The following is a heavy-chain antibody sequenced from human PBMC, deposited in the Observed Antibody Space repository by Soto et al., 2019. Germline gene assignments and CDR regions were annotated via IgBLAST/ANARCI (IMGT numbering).Heavy chain of an antibody. CDR3: ATGWYSSSWYKVYYYYGMDV. D-gene: IGHD6-13*01. CDR2: FDPEDGET. CDR1: GYTLAELS. J-gene: IGHJ6*02. Sequence: ASVKVSCKVSGYTLAELSMQWVRQAPGKGLEWMGGFDPEDGETIYAQKFQGRVTMTEDTSTDTAYMELSSLRSEDTAVYYCATGWYSSSWYKVYYYYGMDVWGQGTTVTVSS. V-gene: IGHV1-24*01.